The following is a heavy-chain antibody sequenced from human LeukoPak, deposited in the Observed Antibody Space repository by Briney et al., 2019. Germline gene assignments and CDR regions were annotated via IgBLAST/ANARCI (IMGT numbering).Heavy chain of an antibody. Sequence: SVKVSCKASGGTFSSYAISWVRQAPGQGLEWMGGIIPIFGTANYAQKFQSRVTITTDECMSTAYMELSSLRSEDTAVYYCASTSFLGYGSDTSCYDRYDDGMDVWGQGTTVTVSS. CDR2: IIPIFGTA. V-gene: IGHV1-69*05. CDR1: GGTFSSYA. J-gene: IGHJ6*02. CDR3: ASTSFLGYGSDTSCYDRYDDGMDV. D-gene: IGHD2-2*01.